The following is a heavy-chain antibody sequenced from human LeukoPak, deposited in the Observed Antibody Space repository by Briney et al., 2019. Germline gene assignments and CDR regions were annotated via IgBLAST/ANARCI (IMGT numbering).Heavy chain of an antibody. CDR3: ARSYECRYYYDSSGFSYYYYYMDV. CDR2: IYYSGST. D-gene: IGHD3-22*01. CDR1: GGSISSYC. Sequence: SETLSLTCTVSGGSISSYCWSWIRQPPGKGLEWIGYIYYSGSTYYNPSLRSRVTISVDTSKNQFSLKLSSVTAADTAVYYCARSYECRYYYDSSGFSYYYYYMDVWGKGTTVTISS. V-gene: IGHV4-59*01. J-gene: IGHJ6*03.